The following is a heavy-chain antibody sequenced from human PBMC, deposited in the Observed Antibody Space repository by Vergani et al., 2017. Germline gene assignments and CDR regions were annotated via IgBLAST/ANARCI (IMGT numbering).Heavy chain of an antibody. CDR3: ATYSTPPDNYYYYYMDV. D-gene: IGHD4-11*01. Sequence: EVQLLESGGGLVQPGGSLRLSCAASGFTFSSYAMSWDRQAPGKGLEWVSVIYSGGSSTYYADSVKGRFTISRDNSKNTLYLQMNSLRAEDTAVYYCATYSTPPDNYYYYYMDVWGKGTTVTVSS. V-gene: IGHV3-23*03. CDR2: IYSGGSST. J-gene: IGHJ6*03. CDR1: GFTFSSYA.